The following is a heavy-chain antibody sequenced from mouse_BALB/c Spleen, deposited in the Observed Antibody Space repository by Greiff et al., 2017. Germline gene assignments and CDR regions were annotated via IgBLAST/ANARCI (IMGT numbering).Heavy chain of an antibody. J-gene: IGHJ2*01. Sequence: VQLKQSGAELVKPGASVKLSCTASGFNIKDTYMHWVKQRPEQGLEWIGRIDPANGNTKYDPKFQGKATITADTSSNTAYLQLSSLTSEDTAVYFCARESYYVISVRSLSDSWGQGATLSESS. CDR1: GFNIKDTY. V-gene: IGHV14-3*02. CDR2: IDPANGNT. D-gene: IGHD2-1*01. CDR3: ARESYYVISVRSLSDS.